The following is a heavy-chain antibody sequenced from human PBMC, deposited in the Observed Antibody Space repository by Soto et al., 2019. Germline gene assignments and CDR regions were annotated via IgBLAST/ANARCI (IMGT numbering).Heavy chain of an antibody. CDR3: ARHRQGYSGYEPTAWFDY. CDR2: IYYSGST. J-gene: IGHJ4*02. Sequence: PSETLSLTCTVSGGSTSSSSYYWGWIRQPPGKGLEWIGSIYYSGSTYYNPSLKSRVTISVDTSKNQFSLKLSSVTAADTAVYYCARHRQGYSGYEPTAWFDYWGQGTLVTVS. V-gene: IGHV4-39*01. CDR1: GGSTSSSSYY. D-gene: IGHD5-12*01.